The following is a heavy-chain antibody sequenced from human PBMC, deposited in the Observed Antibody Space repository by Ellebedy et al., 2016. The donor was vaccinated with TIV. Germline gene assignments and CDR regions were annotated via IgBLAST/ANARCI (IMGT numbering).Heavy chain of an antibody. CDR2: IYYSGST. CDR1: GGSISSSSYY. J-gene: IGHJ5*02. Sequence: SETLSLTXTVSGGSISSSSYYWGWIRQPPGKGLEWIGSIYYSGSTYYNPSLKSRVTISVDTSKNQFSLKLSSVTAADTAVYYCARHVKDRKQWLGYNWFDPWGQGTLVTVSS. CDR3: ARHVKDRKQWLGYNWFDP. D-gene: IGHD6-19*01. V-gene: IGHV4-39*01.